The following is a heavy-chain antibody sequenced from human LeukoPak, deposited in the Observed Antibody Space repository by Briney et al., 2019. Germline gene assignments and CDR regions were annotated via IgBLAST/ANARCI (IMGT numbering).Heavy chain of an antibody. Sequence: SETLSLTCHVSGGSIHNSDYYWAWIRQPPGKRLEWIGSMYYSGSTYYNPSLKSRVSISVDTPKNQFSLKLRSVAAADTAVYYCARPGFMITFGGVIVSDYWGQGTLVTVSS. D-gene: IGHD3-16*02. CDR2: MYYSGST. CDR1: GGSIHNSDYY. J-gene: IGHJ4*02. V-gene: IGHV4-39*07. CDR3: ARPGFMITFGGVIVSDY.